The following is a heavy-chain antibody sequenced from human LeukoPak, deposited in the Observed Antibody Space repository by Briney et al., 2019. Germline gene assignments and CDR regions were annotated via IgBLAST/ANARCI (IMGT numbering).Heavy chain of an antibody. CDR1: GGSFSGYY. CDR3: ARGITIFGVVTFKAYYMDV. CDR2: INHSGST. Sequence: SETLSLTCAVYGGSFSGYYWSWIRQPPGKGLEWIGEINHSGSTNYNPSLKSRVTISVDTSKNQFSLKLSSVTAADTAVYYCARGITIFGVVTFKAYYMDVWGKGTTVTVSS. J-gene: IGHJ6*03. D-gene: IGHD3-3*01. V-gene: IGHV4-34*01.